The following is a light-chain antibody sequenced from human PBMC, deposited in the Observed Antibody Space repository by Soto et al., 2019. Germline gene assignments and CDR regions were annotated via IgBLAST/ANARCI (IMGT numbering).Light chain of an antibody. CDR2: DVT. Sequence: QSALTQPASVSGSPGQSIAISCTGTSSDVGAYNYVSWYQQHPGKVPKLVIYDVTNRPSGVSDRFSGSKSGNTASLTISGLQAEDEADYYCSSYTSNTTTYVFGTGTKVTVL. CDR1: SSDVGAYNY. J-gene: IGLJ1*01. CDR3: SSYTSNTTTYV. V-gene: IGLV2-14*01.